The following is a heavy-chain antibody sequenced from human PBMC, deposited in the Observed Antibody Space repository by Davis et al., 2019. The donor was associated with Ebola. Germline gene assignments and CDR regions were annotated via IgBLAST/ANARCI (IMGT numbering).Heavy chain of an antibody. CDR2: IYYSGST. V-gene: IGHV4-59*01. J-gene: IGHJ6*02. Sequence: SETLSLTCAVYGGSFNGYYWSWIRQPPGKGLEWIGYIYYSGSTNYNPSLKSRVTISVDTSKNQFSLKLSSVTAADTAVYYCARGKYYYGMDVWGQGTTVTVSS. CDR1: GGSFNGYY. CDR3: ARGKYYYGMDV.